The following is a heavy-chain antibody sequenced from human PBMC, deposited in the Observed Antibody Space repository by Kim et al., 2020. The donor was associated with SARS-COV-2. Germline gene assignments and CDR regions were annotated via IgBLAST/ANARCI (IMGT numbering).Heavy chain of an antibody. V-gene: IGHV3-30*18. Sequence: GGSLRLSCAASGFTFSSYAMHWVRQAPGKGLEWVAFISYDGSIIYYADSVKGRFTISRDTSQNTLSLQMDSLRADDTAVYYCAKESGYSFDYWGQGTLV. CDR2: ISYDGSII. CDR1: GFTFSSYA. J-gene: IGHJ4*02. CDR3: AKESGYSFDY. D-gene: IGHD1-26*01.